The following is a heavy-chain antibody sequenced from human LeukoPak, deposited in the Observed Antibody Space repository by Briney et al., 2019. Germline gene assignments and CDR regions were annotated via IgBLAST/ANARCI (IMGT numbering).Heavy chain of an antibody. CDR1: GYSLTNNW. CDR3: ARTGYSSGWSGGFDI. D-gene: IGHD6-19*01. CDR2: IYPGDSDT. J-gene: IGHJ3*02. Sequence: GESLKISCKGSGYSLTNNWIGWVRQLSGKGLEWMGIIYPGDSDTRYSPSFQGQVIISADKSIITAYLQWSSLKASDTAMSYCARTGYSSGWSGGFDIWGQGTLVTVPS. V-gene: IGHV5-51*01.